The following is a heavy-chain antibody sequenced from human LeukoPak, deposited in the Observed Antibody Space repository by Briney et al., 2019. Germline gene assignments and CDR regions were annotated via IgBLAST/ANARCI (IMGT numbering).Heavy chain of an antibody. V-gene: IGHV3-21*01. Sequence: PGGSLRLSCAASGFTFSGFWMHWVRQAPGRGLEWVSSISSSSSYINYADSVKGRFTISRDNAKSSLYLQMNSLSAEDTAVYYCARNALRDSSSWFGYWGQGTLVTVSS. CDR2: ISSSSSYI. J-gene: IGHJ4*02. CDR1: GFTFSGFW. D-gene: IGHD6-13*01. CDR3: ARNALRDSSSWFGY.